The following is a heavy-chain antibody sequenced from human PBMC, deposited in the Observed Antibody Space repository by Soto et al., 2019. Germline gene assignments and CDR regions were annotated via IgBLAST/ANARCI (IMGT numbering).Heavy chain of an antibody. V-gene: IGHV3-30-3*01. CDR1: GFTFSSYA. CDR2: ISYDGSNN. Sequence: QVQLVESGGGVVQPGRSLRLSCAASGFTFSSYAVHWVRQAPGKGLEWVAVISYDGSNNYYADSVKGRFTISRDNSKNTLYLQMNSLRAEDTAVYYCARDRRGGSYLDWYFDLWGRGTLVTVSS. J-gene: IGHJ2*01. CDR3: ARDRRGGSYLDWYFDL. D-gene: IGHD1-26*01.